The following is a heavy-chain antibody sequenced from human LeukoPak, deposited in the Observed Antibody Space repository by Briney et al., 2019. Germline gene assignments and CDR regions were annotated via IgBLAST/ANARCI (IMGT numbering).Heavy chain of an antibody. J-gene: IGHJ6*04. V-gene: IGHV3-74*01. Sequence: GGSLRLSCAASGFTFSSYWMHWVRQAPGKGLVWVSRINSDGSSTSYADSVKGRFTISRDNAKNTLYLQMNSLRAEDTAVYYCARGWQYYYYYGMDVWGKGTTVTVSS. CDR2: INSDGSST. CDR1: GFTFSSYW. CDR3: ARGWQYYYYYGMDV. D-gene: IGHD2-15*01.